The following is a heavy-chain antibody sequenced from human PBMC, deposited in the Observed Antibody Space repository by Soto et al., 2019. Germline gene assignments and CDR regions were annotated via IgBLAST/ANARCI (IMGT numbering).Heavy chain of an antibody. CDR1: GDSVSGNSAA. V-gene: IGHV6-1*01. J-gene: IGHJ4*02. Sequence: PSQTLSLTCAISGDSVSGNSAAWNWIRQSPSRGLEWLGRTYYRSRWYNDYAVSVKSRTTVTPDTSKNQFSLHLNSVTPEDTAVYYCAREFRYSVTSDRYLDYWGQGALVIVCS. CDR2: TYYRSRWYN. CDR3: AREFRYSVTSDRYLDY. D-gene: IGHD1-20*01.